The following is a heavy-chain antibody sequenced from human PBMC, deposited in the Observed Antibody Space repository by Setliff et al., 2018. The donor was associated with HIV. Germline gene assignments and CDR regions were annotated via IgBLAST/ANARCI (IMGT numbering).Heavy chain of an antibody. J-gene: IGHJ4*02. CDR1: GFTFSRYS. CDR3: VRGPQFTPH. CDR2: ISSSSSSI. V-gene: IGHV3-48*04. Sequence: GGSLRLSCAASGFTFSRYSMNWVRQAPGKGLEWVSYISSSSSSIYHADSVKGRFTISRDNAKNTLYLQMNRLRADDTAVYYCVRGPQFTPHWGQETLVTVSS. D-gene: IGHD3-16*01.